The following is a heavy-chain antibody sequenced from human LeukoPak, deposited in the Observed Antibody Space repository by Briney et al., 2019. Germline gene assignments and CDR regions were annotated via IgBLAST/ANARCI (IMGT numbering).Heavy chain of an antibody. J-gene: IGHJ6*02. D-gene: IGHD3-9*01. V-gene: IGHV1-18*01. CDR3: ARDSYDILTGYFYGMDV. CDR2: ISAYNGNT. Sequence: APVKVSFKASGYTFTSYGISWVRQAPGQGLEWMGWISAYNGNTNYAQKLQGRVTMTTDTSTSTAYMELRSLRSDDTAVYYCARDSYDILTGYFYGMDVWGQGTTVTVSS. CDR1: GYTFTSYG.